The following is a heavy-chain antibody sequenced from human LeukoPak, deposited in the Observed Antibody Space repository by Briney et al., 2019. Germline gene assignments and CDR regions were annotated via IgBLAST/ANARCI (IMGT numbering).Heavy chain of an antibody. V-gene: IGHV1-24*01. CDR2: FDPEGGET. CDR3: GIGRKFDWLLCHH. D-gene: IGHD3-9*01. J-gene: IGHJ5*02. CDR1: GYTLTDVS. Sequence: ASVKVSCKISGYTLTDVSMHWVRQAPGKGLEWMGGFDPEGGETVYAQKFQGRVTMTEDPPADTAYMELRSLSSEDTAVYYCGIGRKFDWLLCHHWGQGTLVTVSS.